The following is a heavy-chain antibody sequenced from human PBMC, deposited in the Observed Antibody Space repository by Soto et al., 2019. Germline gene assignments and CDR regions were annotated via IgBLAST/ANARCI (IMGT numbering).Heavy chain of an antibody. CDR3: AKHYGMDV. V-gene: IGHV4-34*01. J-gene: IGHJ6*02. CDR1: GVSFSGYY. Sequence: WETLSLTCAVYGVSFSGYYWSCIRHPPGKGLEWIGEINHSGSTNYNPSLKSRVTISVDTSKNQFSLKLSSVTAADTAVYYCAKHYGMDVWGQGITVTVSS. CDR2: INHSGST.